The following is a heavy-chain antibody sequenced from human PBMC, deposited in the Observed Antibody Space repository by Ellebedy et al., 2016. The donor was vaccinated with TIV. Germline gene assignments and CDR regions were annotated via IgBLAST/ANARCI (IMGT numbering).Heavy chain of an antibody. CDR2: INAGNGNT. CDR3: AREVVVITTGWFDP. V-gene: IGHV1-3*01. Sequence: ASVKVSCXASGYTFTSYAMHWVRQAPGQRLKWMGWINAGNGNTKYSQKFQGRVTITRDTSASTAYMELSSLRSEDTAVYYCAREVVVITTGWFDPWGQGTLVTVSS. D-gene: IGHD3-22*01. CDR1: GYTFTSYA. J-gene: IGHJ5*02.